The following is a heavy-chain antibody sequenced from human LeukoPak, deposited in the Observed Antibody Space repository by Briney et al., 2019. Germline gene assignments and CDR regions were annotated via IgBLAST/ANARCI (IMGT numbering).Heavy chain of an antibody. Sequence: GGSLRLSCAVSGFIFSSYGMHWGRQAPGKGLGWVAAISYDESNKYYAESVKGRFTISRDNYKNTLYLQMNSLRAEDTAVYYCAKDRGSGSYPSPLFDYWGRGILVTVSS. CDR1: GFIFSSYG. V-gene: IGHV3-30*18. J-gene: IGHJ4*02. CDR2: ISYDESNK. CDR3: AKDRGSGSYPSPLFDY. D-gene: IGHD3-10*01.